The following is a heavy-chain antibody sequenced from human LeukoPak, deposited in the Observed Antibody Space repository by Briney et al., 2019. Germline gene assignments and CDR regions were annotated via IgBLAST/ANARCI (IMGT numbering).Heavy chain of an antibody. Sequence: GASVKVSCKASGYTFTGYYMHWVRQAPGQGLEWMGWINPNSGGTNYAQKFQGRVTMTRDTSISTAYMELSRLRSDDTAVYYCARDLGSYDFWSGYPRSWGQGTLVTVSS. CDR3: ARDLGSYDFWSGYPRS. V-gene: IGHV1-2*02. D-gene: IGHD3-3*01. CDR1: GYTFTGYY. J-gene: IGHJ5*02. CDR2: INPNSGGT.